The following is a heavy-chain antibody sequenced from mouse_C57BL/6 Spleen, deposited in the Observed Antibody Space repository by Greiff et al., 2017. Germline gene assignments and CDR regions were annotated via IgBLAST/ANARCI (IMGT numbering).Heavy chain of an antibody. V-gene: IGHV1-15*01. J-gene: IGHJ4*01. CDR3: TNYGNYRGAMDY. CDR2: IDPETGGT. CDR1: GYTFTDYE. Sequence: QVQLQQSGAELVRPGASVTLSCKASGYTFTDYEMHWVKQTPVHGLEWIGAIDPETGGTAYNQKFKGKAILTADKSSSTAYMELRSLTSEDSAVYYCTNYGNYRGAMDYWGQGTSVTVSS. D-gene: IGHD2-1*01.